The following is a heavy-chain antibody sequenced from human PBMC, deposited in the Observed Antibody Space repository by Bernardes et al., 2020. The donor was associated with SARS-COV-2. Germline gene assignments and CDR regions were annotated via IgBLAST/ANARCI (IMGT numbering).Heavy chain of an antibody. CDR3: AGGRGGDYDCWSAPDY. Sequence: GGPLRLSCAASGFTFRSSSMHWVRQDPGPGLAWVSSLSRSSRYLYYADSVKGRFTISRDKAKNSLYLQMNSLRAEDTAVYYCAGGRGGDYDCWSAPDYWGQGTLVTVSS. J-gene: IGHJ4*02. D-gene: IGHD3-3*01. CDR1: GFTFRSSS. CDR2: LSRSSRYL. V-gene: IGHV3-21*01.